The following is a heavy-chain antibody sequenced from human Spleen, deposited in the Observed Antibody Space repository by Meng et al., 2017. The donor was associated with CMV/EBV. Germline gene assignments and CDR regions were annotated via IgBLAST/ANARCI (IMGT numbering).Heavy chain of an antibody. CDR3: ARVPDGSYDY. CDR2: IWSDGSKK. CDR1: GFTFSSYW. Sequence: GGSLRLSCAASGFTFSSYWMSWVRQAPGKGLEWVAFIWSDGSKKYYADSVKGRFTISRDNAKNTLYLQVDSLISEDTAVYYCARVPDGSYDYWGQGTLVTVSS. J-gene: IGHJ4*02. V-gene: IGHV3-30*02. D-gene: IGHD3-10*01.